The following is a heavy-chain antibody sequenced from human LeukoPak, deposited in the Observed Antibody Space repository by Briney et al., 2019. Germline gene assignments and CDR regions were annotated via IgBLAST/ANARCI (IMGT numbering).Heavy chain of an antibody. CDR3: ARDAWKDRYFDY. CDR1: GLTFNSYW. J-gene: IGHJ4*02. V-gene: IGHV3-7*01. CDR2: IKQDGREK. Sequence: GVSLRLSCAAPGLTFNSYWLSWVRQAPGKGLEWVANIKQDGREKYYVDSVEGRFTISRDNADNSLFLQMNSLRAEDTAIYYCARDAWKDRYFDYWGQGTRVTVSS. D-gene: IGHD1-1*01.